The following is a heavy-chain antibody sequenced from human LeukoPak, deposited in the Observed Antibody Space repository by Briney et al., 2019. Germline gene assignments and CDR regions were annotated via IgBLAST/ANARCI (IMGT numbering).Heavy chain of an antibody. CDR1: GGSISISTYF. CDR2: IHYSGST. CDR3: AIGSGWYRTPSSYYYYYYMDV. J-gene: IGHJ6*03. V-gene: IGHV4-39*01. D-gene: IGHD6-19*01. Sequence: KPSETLSLTCSVSGGSISISTYFWGWIRQPPGKGLEWIGSIHYSGSTYSNPSLKSRVTISVDTSKNQFSLKLSSVTAADTAVYYCAIGSGWYRTPSSYYYYYYMDVWGKGTTVTISS.